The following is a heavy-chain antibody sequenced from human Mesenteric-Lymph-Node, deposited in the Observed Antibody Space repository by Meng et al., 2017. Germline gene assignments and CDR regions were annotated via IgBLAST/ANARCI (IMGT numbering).Heavy chain of an antibody. CDR1: GFTFSGSA. V-gene: IGHV3-73*01. Sequence: GESLKISCAASGFTFSGSAMHWVRQASGKGLGWVGRIRSKANSYATVYAASVKGRFTISRDDSKNAAYLQMNSLKTEDTAVYYCARTRYHSGSAYYEFGYWGHGTLVTVSS. CDR3: ARTRYHSGSAYYEFGY. J-gene: IGHJ4*01. D-gene: IGHD3-22*01. CDR2: IRSKANSYAT.